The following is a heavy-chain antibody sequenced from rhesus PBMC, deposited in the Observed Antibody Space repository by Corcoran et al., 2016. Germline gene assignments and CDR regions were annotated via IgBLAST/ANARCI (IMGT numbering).Heavy chain of an antibody. CDR3: ASEGAAAPFDY. CDR2: IYGSGSST. J-gene: IGHJ4*01. V-gene: IGHV4-169*02. CDR1: GGSISSSY. Sequence: QLQLQESGPGLVKPSETLSVTCVVSGGSISSSYWSWIRQAPGKGLEWIGYIYGSGSSTNYNPSLKRQVTLSVDTSKNQLSLKLSSVTAADTAVYYCASEGAAAPFDYWGQGVLVTVSS. D-gene: IGHD6-25*01.